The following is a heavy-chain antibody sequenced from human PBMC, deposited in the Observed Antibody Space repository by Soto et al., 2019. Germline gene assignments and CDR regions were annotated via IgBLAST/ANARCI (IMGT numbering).Heavy chain of an antibody. Sequence: EVQLVESGGGSVKPGGSLRLSCAASGITFSDAWMTWVRQAPGKGLEWIGRVKSKTDGETTDYAAPVKGRFVVSRDDSKNMLFLQMNSLKNDDTAIYYCVASVNGISYFDYWGQGTLVTVSS. CDR1: GITFSDAW. V-gene: IGHV3-15*01. D-gene: IGHD2-15*01. CDR2: VKSKTDGETT. J-gene: IGHJ4*02. CDR3: VASVNGISYFDY.